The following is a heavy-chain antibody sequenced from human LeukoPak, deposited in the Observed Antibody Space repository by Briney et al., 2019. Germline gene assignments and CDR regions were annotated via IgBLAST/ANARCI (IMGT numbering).Heavy chain of an antibody. CDR1: GYTFTSYD. D-gene: IGHD3-22*01. V-gene: IGHV1-8*03. CDR3: AREDYYDSGSNDY. J-gene: IGHJ4*02. Sequence: ASVKVSCKASGYTFTSYDINWVRQATGQGLEWMGWMNPYTGQTAFAQKFQGRVTITRNTSISTAYMGRSSLRSEDAALYYCAREDYYDSGSNDYWGQGTLVTVSS. CDR2: MNPYTGQT.